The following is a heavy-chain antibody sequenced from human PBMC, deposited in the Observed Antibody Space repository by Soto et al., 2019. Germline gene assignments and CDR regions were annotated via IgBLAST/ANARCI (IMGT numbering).Heavy chain of an antibody. J-gene: IGHJ4*02. D-gene: IGHD4-17*01. CDR3: ARTLYGDTADY. CDR1: GYTLTELS. CDR2: FDPEDGET. V-gene: IGHV1-24*01. Sequence: ASVEVSCKVSGYTLTELSMHWVRQAPGKGLEWMGGFDPEDGETIYAQKFQGRVTMTRNTSISTAYMELSSLRSEDTAVYYCARTLYGDTADYWGQGTLVTVSS.